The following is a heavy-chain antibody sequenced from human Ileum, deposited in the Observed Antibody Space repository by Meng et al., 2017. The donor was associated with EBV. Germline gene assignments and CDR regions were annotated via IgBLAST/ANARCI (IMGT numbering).Heavy chain of an antibody. Sequence: HRSQLGAAVKKRGASAQLWCKTSGYTFSNYAIHWVRQAPGQRPEWMGWINADNGNTKYSQKFQGRVTITRNTPASTVYMDVRSLRSEDTAVYFCARVERGVKFDKWGQGTLVTVSS. CDR2: INADNGNT. CDR1: GYTFSNYA. CDR3: ARVERGVKFDK. V-gene: IGHV1-3*01. J-gene: IGHJ4*01. D-gene: IGHD2-21*01.